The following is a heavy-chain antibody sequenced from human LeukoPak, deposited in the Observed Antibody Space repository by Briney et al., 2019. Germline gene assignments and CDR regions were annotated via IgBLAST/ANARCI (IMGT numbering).Heavy chain of an antibody. D-gene: IGHD3-9*01. J-gene: IGHJ4*02. V-gene: IGHV3-15*01. CDR3: TTGTDWLLSLWY. CDR2: IKSKTDGGTT. CDR1: GFTFSNAW. Sequence: PGGSLRLSCAASGFTFSNAWMSWVRQAPGKGLEWVGRIKSKTDGGTTDYAAPVKGRFTISRDDSKNTLYLQMNSLKTEDTAVYYCTTGTDWLLSLWYWGQGTLVTVSS.